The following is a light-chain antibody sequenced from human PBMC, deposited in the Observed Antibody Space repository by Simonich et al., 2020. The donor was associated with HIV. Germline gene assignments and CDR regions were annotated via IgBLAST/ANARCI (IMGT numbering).Light chain of an antibody. Sequence: EIVMTQSPATLSVSPGERATLSCRASQSVSSNLAWYQQKPGQAPRLLIYGASTRSTGVPARFSGTGYGTEFTFTISSLQSEDFADYFCQQYHNWPPTFGQGTKVEIK. CDR3: QQYHNWPPT. CDR2: GAS. J-gene: IGKJ1*01. V-gene: IGKV3-15*01. CDR1: QSVSSN.